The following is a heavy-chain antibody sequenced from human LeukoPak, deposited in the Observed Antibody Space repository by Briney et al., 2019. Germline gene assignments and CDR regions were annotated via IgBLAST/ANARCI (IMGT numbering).Heavy chain of an antibody. D-gene: IGHD5-12*01. J-gene: IGHJ4*02. V-gene: IGHV1-2*02. CDR1: GYEFTDFY. Sequence: GASVKVSCKASGYEFTDFYIHWVRQAPGQRPEWMGWIHPNSGATNYARVFQGRVTMTRDTSISTAYMELGSLKFDDRAVYYCARLRGGFDSGDYWGQGSLVTVPS. CDR2: IHPNSGAT. CDR3: ARLRGGFDSGDY.